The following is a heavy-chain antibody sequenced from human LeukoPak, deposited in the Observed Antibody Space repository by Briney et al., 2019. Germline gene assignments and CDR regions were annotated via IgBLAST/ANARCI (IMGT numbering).Heavy chain of an antibody. V-gene: IGHV3-48*01. J-gene: IGHJ4*02. CDR2: ISSGSITI. D-gene: IGHD2-15*01. Sequence: GGSLRLSCAASGFTFSNYGMNWVRQAPGKGLEWVSYISSGSITIYYADSVKGRFTISRDNSKNTLYLQMNSLRAEDTAVYYCAKCSGGSCYSGLGYWGQGTLVTVSS. CDR1: GFTFSNYG. CDR3: AKCSGGSCYSGLGY.